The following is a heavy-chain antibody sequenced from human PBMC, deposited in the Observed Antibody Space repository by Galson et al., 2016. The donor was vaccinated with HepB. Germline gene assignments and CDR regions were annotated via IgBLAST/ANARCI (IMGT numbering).Heavy chain of an antibody. CDR3: ARASHYNILTGLDT. J-gene: IGHJ5*02. V-gene: IGHV4-31*11. CDR1: GGSVRSGGFY. Sequence: LSLTCAVSGGSVRSGGFYWNWVRHHPGKGLEWIGYIGYSGDLLYNPSLRGRVVISLEASTNRFYLKLTSVTVADTAVYFCARASHYNILTGLDTWGQGTLLSVSS. D-gene: IGHD3-9*01. CDR2: IGYSGDL.